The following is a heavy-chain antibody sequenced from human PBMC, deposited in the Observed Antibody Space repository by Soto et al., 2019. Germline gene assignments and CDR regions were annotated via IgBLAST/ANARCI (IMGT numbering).Heavy chain of an antibody. Sequence: LRLSCAASGFTFSSYAMHWVRQAPGKGLEWVAVISYDGSNKYYADSVKGRFTISRDNSKNTLYLQMNSLRAEDTAVYYCARGLYNSGWYMDYFDSWGQGKLVTVSS. CDR3: ARGLYNSGWYMDYFDS. CDR2: ISYDGSNK. V-gene: IGHV3-30-3*01. J-gene: IGHJ4*02. CDR1: GFTFSSYA. D-gene: IGHD6-19*01.